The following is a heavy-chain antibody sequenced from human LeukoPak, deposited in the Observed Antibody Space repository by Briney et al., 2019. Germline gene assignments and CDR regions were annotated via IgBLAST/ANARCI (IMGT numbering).Heavy chain of an antibody. Sequence: SETLSLTCTVSGGSISSSSYYWGWIRQPPGKGLEWIGSIYHSGSTYYNPSLKSRVTISVDTSKNQFSLKLSSATAADTAVYYCARVPLSGYEPYYFDYWGQGTLVTVSS. CDR2: IYHSGST. D-gene: IGHD5-12*01. V-gene: IGHV4-39*07. CDR1: GGSISSSSYY. J-gene: IGHJ4*02. CDR3: ARVPLSGYEPYYFDY.